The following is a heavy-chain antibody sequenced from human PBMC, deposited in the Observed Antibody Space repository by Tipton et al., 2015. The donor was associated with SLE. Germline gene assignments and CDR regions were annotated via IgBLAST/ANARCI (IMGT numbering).Heavy chain of an antibody. CDR2: IYHSGST. V-gene: IGHV4-34*01. CDR1: GGSFSGYY. Sequence: TLSLTCAVYGGSFSGYYWGWIRQPPGKGLEWIGGIYHSGSTYYNPSLKSRVTISVDTSKNQFSLKLSSVTAADTAVYYCATYSSGWPAPDAFDIWGQGTMVTVSS. CDR3: ATYSSGWPAPDAFDI. D-gene: IGHD6-19*01. J-gene: IGHJ3*02.